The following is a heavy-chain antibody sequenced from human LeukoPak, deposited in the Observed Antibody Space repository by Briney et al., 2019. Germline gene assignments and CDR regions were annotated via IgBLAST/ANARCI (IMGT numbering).Heavy chain of an antibody. CDR1: GGSLSGYY. CDR3: ARGRRLVQAAIRGWFDP. D-gene: IGHD2-2*01. CDR2: INHSGST. Sequence: PSETLSLTCAVYGGSLSGYYWSWIRQPPGKGLEWIGEINHSGSTNYNPSLKSRVTISVDTSKNQFSLKLSSVTAADTAVYYCARGRRLVQAAIRGWFDPWGQGTLVTVSS. J-gene: IGHJ5*02. V-gene: IGHV4-34*01.